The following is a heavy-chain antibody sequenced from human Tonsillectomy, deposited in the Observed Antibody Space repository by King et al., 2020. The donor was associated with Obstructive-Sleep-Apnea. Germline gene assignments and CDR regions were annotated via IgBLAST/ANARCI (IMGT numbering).Heavy chain of an antibody. J-gene: IGHJ4*02. Sequence: VQLVESGGGLVKPGGSLRLSCAASGFTFSNAWMSWVRQAPGKGLEWVGRIKSKTDGGTTDYAAPVKGRFTISRDDSKNTLYLQMKSLKTEDTAVYYCTTVDYYDSSYLDYWGQGTLVTVSS. CDR3: TTVDYYDSSYLDY. D-gene: IGHD3-22*01. CDR1: GFTFSNAW. V-gene: IGHV3-15*01. CDR2: IKSKTDGGTT.